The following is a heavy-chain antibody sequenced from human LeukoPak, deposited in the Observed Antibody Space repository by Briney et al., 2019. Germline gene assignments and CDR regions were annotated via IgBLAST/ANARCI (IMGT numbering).Heavy chain of an antibody. CDR1: GFTFNNFA. Sequence: GGSLRLSCAASGFTFNNFAMGWVRQAPGKGLEWISGITNSGRNTYYADSVRGRFTVSRDNSKNTVVLQMGSLRHDDTAVYYCVKDDGSGSYYKRGAFNIWGHGTMVKVAS. D-gene: IGHD3-10*01. CDR3: VKDDGSGSYYKRGAFNI. CDR2: ITNSGRNT. V-gene: IGHV3-23*05. J-gene: IGHJ3*02.